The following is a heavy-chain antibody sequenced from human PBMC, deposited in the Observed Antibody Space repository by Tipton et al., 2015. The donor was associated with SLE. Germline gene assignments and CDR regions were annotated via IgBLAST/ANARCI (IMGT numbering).Heavy chain of an antibody. Sequence: TLSLTCTVSGGSIGNNYWNWIRQSTGKGLEWIGRFYTDGSTRHKPSLESRLSPSLKGRVTMSVDTSKNQFSLSVNSVTAADTAVYYCARSMLTTKRVFDYWGQGTLVTVSS. V-gene: IGHV4-4*07. CDR3: ARSMLTTKRVFDY. D-gene: IGHD3-16*01. CDR2: FYTDGST. CDR1: GGSIGNNY. J-gene: IGHJ4*02.